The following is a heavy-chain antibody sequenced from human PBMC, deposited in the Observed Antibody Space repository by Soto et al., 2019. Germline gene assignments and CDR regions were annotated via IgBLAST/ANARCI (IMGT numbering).Heavy chain of an antibody. CDR3: ARGQGEYQLLGVYYCDY. CDR2: INHSGST. CDR1: GGSFSGYY. Sequence: QVQLQQWGAGLLKPSETLSLTCAVYGGSFSGYYWSWIRQPPGKGLEWIGEINHSGSTNYNPSLKSRVTISVDTSKNQFSLKLSSVTAADTAVYYCARGQGEYQLLGVYYCDYWGQGTLVTVSS. D-gene: IGHD2-2*01. V-gene: IGHV4-34*01. J-gene: IGHJ4*02.